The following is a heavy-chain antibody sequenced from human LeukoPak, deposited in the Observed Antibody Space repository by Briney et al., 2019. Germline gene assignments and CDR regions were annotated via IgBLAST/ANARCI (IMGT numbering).Heavy chain of an antibody. V-gene: IGHV3-30*18. Sequence: PGGSLRLSCAASGLASGFTFSNYGMHWVRQAPGKGLEWVAVISYDGSNKYYADSVKGRFTISRDNSKNTLYLQMNSLRAEDTAVYYCAKGWDPNLWGQGTLVTVSS. CDR3: AKGWDPNL. J-gene: IGHJ5*02. CDR2: ISYDGSNK. CDR1: GFTFSNYG. D-gene: IGHD1-26*01.